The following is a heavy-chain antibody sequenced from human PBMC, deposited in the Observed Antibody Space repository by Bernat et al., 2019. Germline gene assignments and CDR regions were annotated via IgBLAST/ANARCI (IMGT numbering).Heavy chain of an antibody. CDR3: ARARGYCSGGSCYYDFDH. V-gene: IGHV3-11*05. CDR1: GFTFSDYY. Sequence: QVQLVESGGGLVKPGGSLRLSCAASGFTFSDYYMSWIRQAPGKGLEWVSYISSSSYTNYADSVKGRFTISRDNAKNSLYLQMNSLRAEVTAVYYCARARGYCSGGSCYYDFDHWGQGTLVTVSS. D-gene: IGHD2-15*01. CDR2: ISSSSYT. J-gene: IGHJ4*02.